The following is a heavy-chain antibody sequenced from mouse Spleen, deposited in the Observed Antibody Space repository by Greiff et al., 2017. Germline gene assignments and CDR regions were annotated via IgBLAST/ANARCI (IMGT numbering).Heavy chain of an antibody. D-gene: IGHD1-1*02. V-gene: IGHV5-9-3*01. CDR1: GFTFSSYA. CDR3: ARQRLSDAMDY. Sequence: EVQLVESGGGLVKPGGSLKLSCAASGFTFSSYAMSWVRQTPEKRLEWVATISSGGSYTYYPDSVKGRFTISRDNAKNTLYLQMSSLRSEDTAMYYCARQRLSDAMDYWGQGTSVTVSS. J-gene: IGHJ4*01. CDR2: ISSGGSYT.